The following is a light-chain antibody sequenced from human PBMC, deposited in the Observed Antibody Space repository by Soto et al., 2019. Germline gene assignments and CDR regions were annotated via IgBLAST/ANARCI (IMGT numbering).Light chain of an antibody. J-gene: IGKJ4*01. CDR3: QQRSNWPPLP. CDR1: QSVSSY. V-gene: IGKV3-11*01. CDR2: DAS. Sequence: IVVRQPPVTLSVSPGERATLSCSASQSVSSYLAWYQQKPVQAPRLLIYDASNRATGIPARCSGSGSGTDYTLTIISLVPEDVAVYYCQQRSNWPPLPFGGGTKVDIK.